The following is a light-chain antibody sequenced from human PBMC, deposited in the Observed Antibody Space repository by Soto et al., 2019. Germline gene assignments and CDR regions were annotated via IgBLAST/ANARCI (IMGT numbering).Light chain of an antibody. CDR2: EVS. CDR3: SSYTSSGTYV. CDR1: SSDAGSYNR. J-gene: IGLJ1*01. Sequence: QSALTQPPSVSGSPGQSVAISCTGTSSDAGSYNRVSWYQQPPGTAPKVMIYEVSNRPSGVPDRFSGSKSGNTASLTISGVQAEDEADYYCSSYTSSGTYVFGTGTKVTVL. V-gene: IGLV2-18*02.